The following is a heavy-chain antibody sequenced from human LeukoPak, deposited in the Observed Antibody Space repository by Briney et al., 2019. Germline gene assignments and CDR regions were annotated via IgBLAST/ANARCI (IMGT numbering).Heavy chain of an antibody. V-gene: IGHV3-23*01. J-gene: IGHJ4*02. D-gene: IGHD3-22*01. Sequence: GGSLRLSCAASGFTFSSYAMSWVRQAPGKGLEWVSAISGSGGSTYYADSVKGRFTISRDNSKNTLYLQMNSLKTEDTAVYYCTTEDGITMIVGRSYYFDYWGQGTLVTVSS. CDR1: GFTFSSYA. CDR2: ISGSGGST. CDR3: TTEDGITMIVGRSYYFDY.